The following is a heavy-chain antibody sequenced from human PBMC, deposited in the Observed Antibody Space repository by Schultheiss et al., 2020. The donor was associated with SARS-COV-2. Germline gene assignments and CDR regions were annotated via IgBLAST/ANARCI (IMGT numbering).Heavy chain of an antibody. D-gene: IGHD6-13*01. CDR1: GFTFSSYA. V-gene: IGHV3-30-3*01. CDR2: ISYDGSNK. J-gene: IGHJ1*01. CDR3: ARVSSSSWYNYFQH. Sequence: GGSLRLSCAASGFTFSSYAMSWVRQAPGKGLEWVAVISYDGSNKYYADSVKGRFTISRDNSKNTLYLQMNSLRAEDTAVYYCARVSSSSWYNYFQHWGQGTLVTVSS.